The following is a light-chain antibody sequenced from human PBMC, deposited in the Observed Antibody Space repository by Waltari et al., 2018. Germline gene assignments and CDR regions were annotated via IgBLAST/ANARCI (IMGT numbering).Light chain of an antibody. CDR1: QDIRDS. V-gene: IGKV1-NL1*01. CDR2: GAS. J-gene: IGKJ2*01. CDR3: QQYYSTLMYT. Sequence: EIKMTKSQSSLFEFVGERVTIICRASQDIRDSLAWYQHKPGTAPKLLLYGASRLESGVPSRFSGSAYGTEYTLTIGNLQPEDFATYFCQQYYSTLMYTFGQGTKLEI.